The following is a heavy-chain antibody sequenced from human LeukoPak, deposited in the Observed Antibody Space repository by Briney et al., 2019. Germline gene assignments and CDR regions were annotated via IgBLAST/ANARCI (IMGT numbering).Heavy chain of an antibody. Sequence: SETLSLTCTVSGGSISSYYWSWLRQPAGKGLEWIGRIYTSGSTNYNPSLKSRVTISVDKSKNQFSLKLSSVTAADTAVYYCARDAAAAGLYYFDYWGQGTLVTVSS. CDR3: ARDAAAAGLYYFDY. CDR2: IYTSGST. D-gene: IGHD6-13*01. J-gene: IGHJ4*02. V-gene: IGHV4-4*07. CDR1: GGSISSYY.